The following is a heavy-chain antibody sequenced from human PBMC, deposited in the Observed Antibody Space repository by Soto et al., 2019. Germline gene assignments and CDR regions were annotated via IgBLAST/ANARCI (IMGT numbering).Heavy chain of an antibody. CDR3: ARGMFDPDTAMAPGFDY. D-gene: IGHD5-18*01. CDR1: GGSFSGYY. J-gene: IGHJ4*02. CDR2: INHSGST. V-gene: IGHV4-34*01. Sequence: QVQLQQWGAGLLKPSETLSLTCAVYGGSFSGYYWSWIRQPPGKGLEWIGEINHSGSTNYNPSLKSRVTISVDTSKDQFSLKLSSVTAADTAVYYCARGMFDPDTAMAPGFDYWGQGTLVTVSS.